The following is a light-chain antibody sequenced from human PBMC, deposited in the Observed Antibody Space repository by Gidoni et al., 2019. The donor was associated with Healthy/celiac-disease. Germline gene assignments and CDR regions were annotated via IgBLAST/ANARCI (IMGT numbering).Light chain of an antibody. CDR1: KLGDKY. J-gene: IGLJ2*01. CDR3: QAWDSSTVV. V-gene: IGLV3-1*01. CDR2: QDS. Sequence: SYEMTKPPAVSVSPGQTASITCSGDKLGDKYACWYQQKPGQSPGLVIYQDSKLPSGIPERFSGSNSGNTATLTISGTQAMDEADYYWQAWDSSTVVFGGGTKLTVL.